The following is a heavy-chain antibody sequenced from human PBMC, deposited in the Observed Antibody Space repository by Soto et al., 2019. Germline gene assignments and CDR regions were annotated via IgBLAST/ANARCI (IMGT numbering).Heavy chain of an antibody. D-gene: IGHD3-10*01. CDR1: GGSISSYY. CDR2: IYYSGST. V-gene: IGHV4-59*01. Sequence: PSETLSLTCTVSGGSISSYYWSWIRQPPGKGLGWIGYIYYSGSTNYNPSLKSRVTISVDTSKNQFSLKLSSVTAADTAVYYCARNLLWFGELYRYGMDVWGQGTTVTVSS. CDR3: ARNLLWFGELYRYGMDV. J-gene: IGHJ6*02.